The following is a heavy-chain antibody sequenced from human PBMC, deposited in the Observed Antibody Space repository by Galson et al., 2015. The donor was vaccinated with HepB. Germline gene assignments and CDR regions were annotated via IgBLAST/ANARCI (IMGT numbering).Heavy chain of an antibody. D-gene: IGHD4-17*01. Sequence: CKASGGTFSSYAISWVRQAPGQGLEWMGGIIPIFGTANYAQKFQGRVTITADESTSTAYMELSSLRSEDTAEYYCAKFTVTTPDCYYGMDVWGQGTTVTVSS. V-gene: IGHV1-69*01. CDR3: AKFTVTTPDCYYGMDV. CDR2: IIPIFGTA. CDR1: GGTFSSYA. J-gene: IGHJ6*02.